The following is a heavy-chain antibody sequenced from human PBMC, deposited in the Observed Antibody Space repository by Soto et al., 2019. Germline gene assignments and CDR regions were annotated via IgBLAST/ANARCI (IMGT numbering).Heavy chain of an antibody. Sequence: QVQLVQSGAEVKKPGSSVKVSCKASGGTFSSYTINWVRQAPGQGLEWMGRIIPILGIANYAQKFQGRVTITADKATSTAYMELSSLRSEDTAAYYCARGGDYYGSGSNYYYYGMDVWGQGTTVTVSS. D-gene: IGHD3-10*01. V-gene: IGHV1-69*02. CDR3: ARGGDYYGSGSNYYYYGMDV. CDR2: IIPILGIA. CDR1: GGTFSSYT. J-gene: IGHJ6*02.